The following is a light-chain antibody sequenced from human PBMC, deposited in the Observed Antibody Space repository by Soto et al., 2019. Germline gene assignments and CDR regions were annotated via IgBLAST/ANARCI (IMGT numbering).Light chain of an antibody. CDR1: QSVRSY. CDR2: DIS. V-gene: IGKV3-11*01. CDR3: QQRSSWPLT. J-gene: IGKJ4*01. Sequence: EIVLTQSPATLSLSPGERATLSCTASQSVRSYLAWYQHKPGQVPSLLIYDISSRATGIPARFSGSGSGTDFTLTISSLEPEDVAVYYCQQRSSWPLTFGGGTKVEIK.